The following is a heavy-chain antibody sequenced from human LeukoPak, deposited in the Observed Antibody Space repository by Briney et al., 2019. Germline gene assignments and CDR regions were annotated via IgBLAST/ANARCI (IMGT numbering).Heavy chain of an antibody. Sequence: GGSLRLSCAASGFSFSSHSMNWVRQAPGKGLGWVSYISGNSTTIDYADSAKGRFIISRDNAKKSLYLQMNNLRAEDTAVYYCARDQDWAFDYWGQGILVTVSS. CDR3: ARDQDWAFDY. D-gene: IGHD3/OR15-3a*01. CDR2: ISGNSTTI. V-gene: IGHV3-48*01. CDR1: GFSFSSHS. J-gene: IGHJ4*02.